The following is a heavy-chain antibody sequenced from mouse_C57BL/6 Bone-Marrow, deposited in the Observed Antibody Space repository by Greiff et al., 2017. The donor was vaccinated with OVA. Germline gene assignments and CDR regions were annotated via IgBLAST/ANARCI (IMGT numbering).Heavy chain of an antibody. D-gene: IGHD2-2*01. J-gene: IGHJ4*01. CDR3: ARGRDLYYGYDRGYYYAMDY. CDR1: GYTFTDYY. CDR2: INPNNGGT. Sequence: EVQLQRSGPELVKPGASVKISCKASGYTFTDYYMNWVKQSHGKSLEWIGDINPNNGGTSYNQKFKGKATLTVDKSSSTAYMELRSLTSEDSAVYYCARGRDLYYGYDRGYYYAMDYWGQGTSVTVSS. V-gene: IGHV1-26*01.